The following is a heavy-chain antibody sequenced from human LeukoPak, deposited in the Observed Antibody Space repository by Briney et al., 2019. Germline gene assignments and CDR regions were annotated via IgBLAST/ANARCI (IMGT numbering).Heavy chain of an antibody. Sequence: GGSLRLSCAASGFTFSSSWMHWVRQVPGKGLVWVSRISSDGIITNYADSVKGRFTISRDNAKNTVYLQMNSLRAEDTAVYYCARIEVAWGQGTIVTVSS. CDR2: ISSDGIIT. CDR1: GFTFSSSW. CDR3: ARIEVA. D-gene: IGHD3-22*01. J-gene: IGHJ3*01. V-gene: IGHV3-74*01.